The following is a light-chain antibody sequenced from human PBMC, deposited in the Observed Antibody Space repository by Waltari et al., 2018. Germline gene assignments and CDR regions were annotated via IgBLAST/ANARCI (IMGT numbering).Light chain of an antibody. CDR2: GAS. J-gene: IGKJ2*01. V-gene: IGKV3-20*01. Sequence: EIVLTQSPGTLSLSPGERATLSCRASQIVTSTYLGWYQQEPGQAPRLLIYGASSRAAGIPDRFSGSGSGTDFTLTISRLEPDDSAVYYCQQYGTSSYTFGQGTKLEIK. CDR1: QIVTSTY. CDR3: QQYGTSSYT.